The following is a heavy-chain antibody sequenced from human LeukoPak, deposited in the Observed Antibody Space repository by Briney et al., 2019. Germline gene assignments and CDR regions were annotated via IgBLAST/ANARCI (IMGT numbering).Heavy chain of an antibody. CDR1: GFTFSSYA. CDR2: ISGSGGST. Sequence: GGSLRLSCAASGFTFSSYAMNWVRQAPGKGLEWVSAISGSGGSTYYADSVKGRFTISRDNSKNTLYLQTNSLRVEDTAVYYCAKEGGYCSSTSCYDYWGQGTLVTVSS. J-gene: IGHJ4*02. V-gene: IGHV3-23*01. CDR3: AKEGGYCSSTSCYDY. D-gene: IGHD2-2*01.